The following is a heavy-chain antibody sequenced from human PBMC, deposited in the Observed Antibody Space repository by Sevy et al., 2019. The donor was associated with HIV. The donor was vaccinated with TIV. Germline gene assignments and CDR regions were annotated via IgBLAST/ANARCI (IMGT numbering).Heavy chain of an antibody. J-gene: IGHJ3*02. Sequence: SETLSLTCTVSGGSISSGGYYWSWIRQHPGKGLEWIGYIYYSGSTYYNPSLKSRVTISVDTSKNQFSLKLSSVTAADTAVYYCARAKDESMIVVVVDAFDIWGQGTMVTVSS. D-gene: IGHD3-22*01. CDR1: GGSISSGGYY. CDR3: ARAKDESMIVVVVDAFDI. V-gene: IGHV4-31*03. CDR2: IYYSGST.